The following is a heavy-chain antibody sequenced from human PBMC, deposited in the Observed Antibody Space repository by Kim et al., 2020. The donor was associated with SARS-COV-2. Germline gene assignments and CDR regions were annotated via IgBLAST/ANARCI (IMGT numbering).Heavy chain of an antibody. CDR2: ISVSGTKS. J-gene: IGHJ4*02. Sequence: GGSLRLSCEAFGFPFSSYDMTWVRQAPGKGLEWVSRISVSGTKSHYADSVRGRFTISRDNSRNTVYLQMNSLRAEDTAVYYCVKDEGGLYYGWSQGTLVTVSS. CDR3: VKDEGGLYYG. V-gene: IGHV3-23*01. D-gene: IGHD2-8*02. CDR1: GFPFSSYD.